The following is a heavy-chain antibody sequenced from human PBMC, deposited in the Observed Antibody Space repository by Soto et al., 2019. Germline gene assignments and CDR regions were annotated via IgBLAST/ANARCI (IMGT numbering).Heavy chain of an antibody. D-gene: IGHD6-19*01. CDR1: GFTFSIYG. J-gene: IGHJ4*02. CDR3: AKETLKYSSGWYYFDY. Sequence: PGGSLRLSCAASGFTFSIYGMHWVLQAPCKGLEWVAVISYDGSNKYYADSVKGRFTISRDNSKNTLYLQMNSLRAEDTAVYYCAKETLKYSSGWYYFDYWGQGTLVTVSS. CDR2: ISYDGSNK. V-gene: IGHV3-30*18.